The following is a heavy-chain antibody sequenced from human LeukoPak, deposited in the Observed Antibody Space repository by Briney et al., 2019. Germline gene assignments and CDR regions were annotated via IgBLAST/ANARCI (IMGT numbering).Heavy chain of an antibody. V-gene: IGHV4-39*01. CDR2: IYDSGDT. J-gene: IGHJ4*02. Sequence: SQTRSLTCTVSGGSISGSTYYWGWIRHPPGKGLEWIGIIYDSGDTYYNPSLKTRVTMSVDTAKNQLSLKSRSMNAADTAVYYCARIDYWGQGTLVTVSS. CDR1: GGSISGSTYY. CDR3: ARIDY.